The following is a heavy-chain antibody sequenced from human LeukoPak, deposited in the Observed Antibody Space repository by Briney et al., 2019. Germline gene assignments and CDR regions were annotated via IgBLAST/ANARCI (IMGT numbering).Heavy chain of an antibody. V-gene: IGHV1-2*02. CDR3: ARASLVAPRNYYMDV. J-gene: IGHJ6*03. Sequence: ASVKVSCKASGYTFTGYYMHWVRQAPGQGLEWMGWINPNSGGTNYAQKFQGRVTMTRDTSISTAYMELSRLRSDDTAVYYCARASLVAPRNYYMDVWGKGTTFTVSS. D-gene: IGHD5-12*01. CDR1: GYTFTGYY. CDR2: INPNSGGT.